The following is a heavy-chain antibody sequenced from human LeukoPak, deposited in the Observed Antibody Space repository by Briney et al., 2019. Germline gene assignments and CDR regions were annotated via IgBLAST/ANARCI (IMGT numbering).Heavy chain of an antibody. Sequence: GGSLRLSCAASGFTFSSYGMHWVRQAPGKGLEWVAVISNDGSIIYYADSVKGRFTTSRDNSKNTLHLQMNSLRPDDTAVYYCAKDGPYCGGITCYFRYFDLWGRGTLVTVSS. D-gene: IGHD2-21*01. CDR2: ISNDGSII. CDR1: GFTFSSYG. J-gene: IGHJ2*01. CDR3: AKDGPYCGGITCYFRYFDL. V-gene: IGHV3-30*18.